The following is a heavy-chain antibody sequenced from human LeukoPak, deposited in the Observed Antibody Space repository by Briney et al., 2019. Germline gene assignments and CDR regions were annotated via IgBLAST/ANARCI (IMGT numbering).Heavy chain of an antibody. V-gene: IGHV1-18*01. CDR2: ISTYNDNT. CDR3: ARDSGLPRYSSGWYVLY. CDR1: GYTFTSYG. D-gene: IGHD6-19*01. J-gene: IGHJ4*02. Sequence: ASVKVSCKASGYTFTSYGISWVRQAPGQGLEWMGWISTYNDNTNYAQKLQGRVTMTTDTSTSTAYMELRSLRSDDTAVYYCARDSGLPRYSSGWYVLYWGQGTLVTVSS.